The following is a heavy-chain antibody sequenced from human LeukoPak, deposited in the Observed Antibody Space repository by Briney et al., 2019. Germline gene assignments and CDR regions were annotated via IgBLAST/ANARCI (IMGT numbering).Heavy chain of an antibody. J-gene: IGHJ3*02. CDR1: GYGFTSYW. V-gene: IGHV5-51*01. Sequence: GEALQISSKGSGYGFTSYWIGWVRPMPGKGREWRGIIYPGDSDTRYSPSFQGQVTISADKSISTAYLQWSSLKASDTAMYYCARRLAWGLLWAFDIWGQGTMVTVSS. CDR3: ARRLAWGLLWAFDI. CDR2: IYPGDSDT. D-gene: IGHD3-16*01.